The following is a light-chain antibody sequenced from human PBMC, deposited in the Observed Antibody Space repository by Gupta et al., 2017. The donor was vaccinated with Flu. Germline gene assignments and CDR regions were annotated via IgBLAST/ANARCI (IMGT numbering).Light chain of an antibody. J-gene: IGKJ1*01. CDR2: AAS. V-gene: IGKV1-39*01. Sequence: DIQLTQSPPSLSASVGDRVTITCRASQSISSYLKSYQQKPVKAPNLLIYAASSLQSGVPSRFSGSGSGTDFTLTISRLQPEDFATYYCQQSDSRAWTFGQGTKVEIK. CDR1: QSISSY. CDR3: QQSDSRAWT.